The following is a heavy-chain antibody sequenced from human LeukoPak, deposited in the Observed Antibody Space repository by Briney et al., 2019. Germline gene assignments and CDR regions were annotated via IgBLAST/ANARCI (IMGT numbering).Heavy chain of an antibody. CDR3: ARGTPYYYDSSGYWGFDY. V-gene: IGHV3-13*01. D-gene: IGHD3-22*01. CDR2: IGTAGDT. J-gene: IGHJ4*02. Sequence: GGSLRLSCAAPGFTFSSYDMHWVRHATGKGLEWVSAIGTAGDTYYPGSVKGRFTISRENAKNSLYLQMNSLRAGDTAVYYCARGTPYYYDSSGYWGFDYWGQGTLVTVSS. CDR1: GFTFSSYD.